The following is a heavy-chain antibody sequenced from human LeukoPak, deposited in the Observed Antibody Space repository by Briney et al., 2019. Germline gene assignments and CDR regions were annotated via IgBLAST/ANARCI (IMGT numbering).Heavy chain of an antibody. CDR1: GFNVSSNY. CDR2: IYSDGNT. Sequence: GGSLRLSCAASGFNVSSNYMSWVRQAPGKGLEWVSVIYSDGNTYYADSVKGRFTISRDNSKNTLYLQMNSLRAEDTAVYYCARHLYFGELLGGVDPWGQGTLVTVSS. CDR3: ARHLYFGELLGGVDP. V-gene: IGHV3-66*04. J-gene: IGHJ5*02. D-gene: IGHD3-10*01.